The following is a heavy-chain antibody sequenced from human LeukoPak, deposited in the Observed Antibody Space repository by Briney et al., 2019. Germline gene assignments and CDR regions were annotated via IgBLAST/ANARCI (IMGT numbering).Heavy chain of an antibody. D-gene: IGHD5-24*01. Sequence: GGSLRLSCAASGFIFSNYWIIWVRQAPGKGLEWVGNIKQDGSEKRYADSVRGRFTISRDNAQTSLYLQMNSLRAEDTAVYYCARASNPWLQLTWGQGTLVTVSS. V-gene: IGHV3-7*05. J-gene: IGHJ5*02. CDR3: ARASNPWLQLT. CDR2: IKQDGSEK. CDR1: GFIFSNYW.